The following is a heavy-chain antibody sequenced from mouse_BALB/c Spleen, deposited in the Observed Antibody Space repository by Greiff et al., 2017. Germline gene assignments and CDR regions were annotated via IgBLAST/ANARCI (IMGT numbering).Heavy chain of an antibody. D-gene: IGHD2-14*01. Sequence: VQLQQSGAELVRPGASVTLSCKASGYTFTDYEMHWVKQTPVHGLEWIGAIDPETGGTAYNQKFKGKATLTADKSSSTAYMELRSLTSEDSAVYYCTRRYDWSMDYWGQGTSVTVSS. CDR2: IDPETGGT. J-gene: IGHJ4*01. V-gene: IGHV1-15*01. CDR1: GYTFTDYE. CDR3: TRRYDWSMDY.